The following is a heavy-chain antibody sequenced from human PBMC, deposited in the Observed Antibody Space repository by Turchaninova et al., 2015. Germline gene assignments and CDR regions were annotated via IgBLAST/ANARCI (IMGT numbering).Heavy chain of an antibody. CDR1: GGSFGGYY. J-gene: IGHJ3*02. CDR3: ARGGYGDYQDAFDI. D-gene: IGHD4-17*01. V-gene: IGHV4-34*01. CDR2: INHSGST. Sequence: QVQLQQWGAGRLKPSETMSLPCAVYGGSFGGYYRGWFRQPPGKGLEWIGEINHSGSTNYNPALKSRVTISVDTSKNQFSLKLSSVTAADTAVYYCARGGYGDYQDAFDIWGQGTMVTVSS.